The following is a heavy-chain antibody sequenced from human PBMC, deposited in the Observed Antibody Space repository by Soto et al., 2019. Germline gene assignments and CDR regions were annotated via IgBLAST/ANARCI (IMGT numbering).Heavy chain of an antibody. CDR2: IYYSGST. D-gene: IGHD6-19*01. V-gene: IGHV4-31*03. CDR3: ARLGRQWLVRRSAFDT. Sequence: SETQSLTCTLSGVSISTGASYFTCIRQHTGKGLEWIGYIYYSGSTYYNPSLKSRVTISVDTSKNQFSLKLGSVTAADSAVYYCARLGRQWLVRRSAFDTWGQGTMVTVSS. CDR1: GVSISTGASY. J-gene: IGHJ3*02.